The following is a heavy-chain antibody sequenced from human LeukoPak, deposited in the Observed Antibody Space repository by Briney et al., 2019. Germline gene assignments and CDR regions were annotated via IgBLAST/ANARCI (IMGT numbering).Heavy chain of an antibody. CDR2: INHSGST. CDR3: ARASSPNNWFDP. Sequence: ASETLSLTCAVYGGSFSDYYLSWMRQPPGRGLEWIGEINHSGSTNYNPSLKSRVTISVDTSKNQFSLKLSSVTAADTAVYYCARASSPNNWFDPWGQGTLVTVSS. V-gene: IGHV4-34*01. CDR1: GGSFSDYY. J-gene: IGHJ5*02.